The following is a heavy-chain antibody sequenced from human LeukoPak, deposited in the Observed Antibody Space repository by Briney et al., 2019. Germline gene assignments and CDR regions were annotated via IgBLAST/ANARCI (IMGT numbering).Heavy chain of an antibody. J-gene: IGHJ5*02. CDR3: ARDLITMIVVVTGNWFDP. CDR1: GYTFTGYY. D-gene: IGHD3-22*01. CDR2: INPNSGGT. Sequence: EASVKVSCKASGYTFTGYYMHWVRQAPGQGLEWMGRINPNSGGTNYAQKFQGRVTMTRDTSISTAYMELSRLRSDDTTVYYCARDLITMIVVVTGNWFDPWGQGTLVTVSS. V-gene: IGHV1-2*06.